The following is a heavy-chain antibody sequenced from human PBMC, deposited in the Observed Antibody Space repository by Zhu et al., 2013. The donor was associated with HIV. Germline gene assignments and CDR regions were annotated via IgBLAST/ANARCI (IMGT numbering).Heavy chain of an antibody. CDR3: ARGRRDVVVPAAIWYYFDY. CDR2: MNPNSGNT. Sequence: QVLLVQSGAEVKKPGASVRVSCKASGYTFTGYYIHWVRQAPGQGLEWMGWMNPNSGNTGYEQEFQGRVTMTRNTSISTAYMELRNLNFEDTAIYYCARGRRDVVVPAAIWYYFDYWGQGTLVTVSS. CDR1: GYTFTGYY. J-gene: IGHJ4*02. V-gene: IGHV1-8*02. D-gene: IGHD2-2*02.